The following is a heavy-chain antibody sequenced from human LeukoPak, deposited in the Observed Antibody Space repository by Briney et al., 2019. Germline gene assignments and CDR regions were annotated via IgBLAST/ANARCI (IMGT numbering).Heavy chain of an antibody. J-gene: IGHJ4*02. Sequence: GASVKVSCKASGYTFTGYYMHWVRQAPGQGLEWMGWINPNSGGTNYAQKFQGRVTMTRDTSISTAYMELSRLRSDDTAVYYCARVGYYYGSGSRYYFDYWGQGTLVTVSS. CDR3: ARVGYYYGSGSRYYFDY. CDR2: INPNSGGT. CDR1: GYTFTGYY. D-gene: IGHD3-10*01. V-gene: IGHV1-2*02.